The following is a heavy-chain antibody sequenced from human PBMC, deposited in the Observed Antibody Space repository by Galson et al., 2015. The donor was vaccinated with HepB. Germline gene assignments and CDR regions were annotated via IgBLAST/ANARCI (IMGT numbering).Heavy chain of an antibody. V-gene: IGHV1-46*01. CDR1: GYTFSSYY. CDR3: ARDRDWGGDDAFDI. CDR2: INPSGGNT. D-gene: IGHD3/OR15-3a*01. Sequence: SVKVSCKASGYTFSSYYIHWVRRAPGQGLEWMGIINPSGGNTNYAQKFKGRVTMTRDTSTSTVYMELSSLRSDDTAVYYCARDRDWGGDDAFDIWGQGTMVIVSS. J-gene: IGHJ3*02.